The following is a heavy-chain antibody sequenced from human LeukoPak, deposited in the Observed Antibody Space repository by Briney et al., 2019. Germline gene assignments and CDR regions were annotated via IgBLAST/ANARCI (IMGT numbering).Heavy chain of an antibody. Sequence: GESLKISCKGSGYSFTSYWIGWVRQMPGKGLEWMGIIYPGDSDTRYSPSFQGQVTISADKSISTAYLQWSSLKASDTAMYYCARQSYSSSSRGDLDYWGQGTLVTVSS. J-gene: IGHJ4*02. D-gene: IGHD6-6*01. V-gene: IGHV5-51*01. CDR3: ARQSYSSSSRGDLDY. CDR1: GYSFTSYW. CDR2: IYPGDSDT.